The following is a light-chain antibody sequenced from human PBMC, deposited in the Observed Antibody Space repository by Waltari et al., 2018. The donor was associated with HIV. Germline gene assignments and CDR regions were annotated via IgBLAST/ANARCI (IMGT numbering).Light chain of an antibody. CDR3: GKWDDSRSGLWV. J-gene: IGLJ3*02. CDR1: SSNIGSSY. CDR2: RKN. Sequence: QSVLTQPPSASGTPGQRVTISCSGSSSNIGSSYVYWYQQLPGTSPKRHRNRKNERHAGGPDRCSGYKSGTSACLAISGLRSDDEADYYCGKWDDSRSGLWVFGGGTKLTVL. V-gene: IGLV1-47*01.